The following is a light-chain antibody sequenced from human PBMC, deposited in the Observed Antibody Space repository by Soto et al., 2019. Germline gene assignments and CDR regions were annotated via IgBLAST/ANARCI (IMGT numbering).Light chain of an antibody. J-gene: IGKJ1*01. Sequence: DIQMTQSPSSLSASVGDRVTITCRASQSISSHLNWYQQKPGKVTKLLIYAASSLHSGVPSRFSGSGSGTDFNLTISSLQPEDFATFYCQQTYRTPWTFGQGAKVEI. V-gene: IGKV1-39*01. CDR2: AAS. CDR1: QSISSH. CDR3: QQTYRTPWT.